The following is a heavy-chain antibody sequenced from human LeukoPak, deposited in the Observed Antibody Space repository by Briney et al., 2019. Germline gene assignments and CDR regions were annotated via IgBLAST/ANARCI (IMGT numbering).Heavy chain of an antibody. Sequence: ASVKVSCKASGYTFSNYAIHWVRQAPGQRLEWMGWISAGNGNTKYSQQFQGRVTITSDTSASTAYMELSSLTSEDAAVYFCARDAASGWHFYFDYWGQGTLVTVSS. CDR3: ARDAASGWHFYFDY. CDR2: ISAGNGNT. V-gene: IGHV1-3*01. CDR1: GYTFSNYA. J-gene: IGHJ4*02. D-gene: IGHD6-19*01.